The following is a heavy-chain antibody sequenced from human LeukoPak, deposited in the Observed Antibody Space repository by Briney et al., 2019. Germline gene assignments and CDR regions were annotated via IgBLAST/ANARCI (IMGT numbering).Heavy chain of an antibody. D-gene: IGHD6-13*01. V-gene: IGHV4-59*01. CDR3: ASLAPAGPFDY. Sequence: SETLSLTCTVSGGSISSYYWSWIRQPPGKGLEWIGYIYYSGSTNYNPSLKSRVTISVDTSKNQFSLKLSSVTAADTAAYYCASLAPAGPFDYWGQGTLVTVSS. CDR1: GGSISSYY. CDR2: IYYSGST. J-gene: IGHJ4*02.